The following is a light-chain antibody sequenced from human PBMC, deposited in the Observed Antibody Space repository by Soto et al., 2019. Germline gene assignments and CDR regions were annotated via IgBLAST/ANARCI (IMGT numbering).Light chain of an antibody. CDR1: SSNIGAGYS. V-gene: IGLV1-40*01. CDR2: GDS. Sequence: QAVVTQPPSVSGAPGQRVTISCTGSSSNIGAGYSLHWYQQLPGTAPKLLIYGDSRPSGVPDRFSGSKSGTSASLAITVLRAEDEAHYYCQSYDSSLDGWVFGGGTKLTVL. J-gene: IGLJ3*02. CDR3: QSYDSSLDGWV.